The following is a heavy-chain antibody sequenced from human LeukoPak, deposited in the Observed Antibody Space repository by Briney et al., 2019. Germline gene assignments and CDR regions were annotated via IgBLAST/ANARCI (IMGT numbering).Heavy chain of an antibody. J-gene: IGHJ5*02. Sequence: PSETLSLTCTVSGGSISSYYWSWIRQPAGKGLEWIGRIYTSGSTNYNPSLKSRVTMSVDTSKNQFSLKLSSVTAADTAVYYCARGAVVPAALNWFDPWGQGTLVTVSS. D-gene: IGHD2-2*01. CDR2: IYTSGST. V-gene: IGHV4-4*07. CDR1: GGSISSYY. CDR3: ARGAVVPAALNWFDP.